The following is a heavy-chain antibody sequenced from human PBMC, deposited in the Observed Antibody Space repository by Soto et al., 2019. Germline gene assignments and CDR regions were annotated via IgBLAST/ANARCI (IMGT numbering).Heavy chain of an antibody. CDR3: ARGPLNYGSGSYSVDY. J-gene: IGHJ4*02. CDR1: GGTFSSYA. Sequence: QVQLVQSGAEVKKPGSSVKVSCKASGGTFSSYAISWVRQAPGQGLEWMGGIIPIFGTANYAQKFQGRVTITADESTSTAYMELSSLGSEDTAVYFCARGPLNYGSGSYSVDYWGQGTLVTVSS. D-gene: IGHD3-10*01. CDR2: IIPIFGTA. V-gene: IGHV1-69*01.